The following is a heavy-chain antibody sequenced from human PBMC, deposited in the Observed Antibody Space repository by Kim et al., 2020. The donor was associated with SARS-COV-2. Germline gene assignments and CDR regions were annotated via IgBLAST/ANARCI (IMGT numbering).Heavy chain of an antibody. CDR3: VRDVTRGGY. Sequence: ASVKVSCKASGFTFSDYYIHWVRQVPGQGLEWMGWINRKGDNTNYVPKFQGRVTLTRDTSISTAYMELSRLTSDDTAIYYCVRDVTRGGYWGQGTLVTVSS. D-gene: IGHD2-21*02. J-gene: IGHJ4*02. V-gene: IGHV1-2*02. CDR1: GFTFSDYY. CDR2: INRKGDNT.